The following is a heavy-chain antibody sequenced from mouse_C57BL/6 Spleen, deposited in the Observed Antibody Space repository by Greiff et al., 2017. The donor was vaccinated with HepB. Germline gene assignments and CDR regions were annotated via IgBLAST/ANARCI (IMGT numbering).Heavy chain of an antibody. CDR3: ARGEVTTGIDY. Sequence: QVQLKQPGAELVKPGDSVKLSCKASGYTFTSYWMQWVKQRPGQGLEWIGEIGPSDSYTNYKQKFKGKATLTVDTSTSTAYMQLSSLTSEDSAVYYCARGEVTTGIDYWGQGTTLTVSS. D-gene: IGHD2-2*01. V-gene: IGHV1-50*01. CDR2: IGPSDSYT. J-gene: IGHJ2*01. CDR1: GYTFTSYW.